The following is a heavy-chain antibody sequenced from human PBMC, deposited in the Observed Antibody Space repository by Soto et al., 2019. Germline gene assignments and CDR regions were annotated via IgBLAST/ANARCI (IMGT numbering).Heavy chain of an antibody. CDR2: IYYSGST. Sequence: QVQLQESGPGLVKPSETLSLTCTVSGGSISSYYWSWIRQPPGKGLEWIGYIYYSGSTNYNPSLTRRLTISVDTTQNPFSLKLSSVTDADTAVYYCARSRNAFWEVGNWFDPWRQGSLVTVSS. D-gene: IGHD3-3*01. J-gene: IGHJ5*02. CDR1: GGSISSYY. V-gene: IGHV4-59*01. CDR3: ARSRNAFWEVGNWFDP.